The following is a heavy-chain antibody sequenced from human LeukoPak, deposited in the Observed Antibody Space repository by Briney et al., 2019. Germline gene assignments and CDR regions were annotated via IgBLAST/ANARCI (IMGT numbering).Heavy chain of an antibody. CDR1: GLTFSSHG. V-gene: IGHV3-30*03. J-gene: IGHJ4*02. CDR2: ISYDGSNK. D-gene: IGHD2-2*01. CDR3: TRGRRSRSLLYYSMGGLVDY. Sequence: GRSLSLSCAPSGLTFSSHGMHWVRHAPGKGLEWVAVISYDGSNKYHADSVKGRFTLSRDHHKNTLYLQMSSLRAEDTAVYEWTRGRRSRSLLYYSMGGLVDYWGQGTLVTVSS.